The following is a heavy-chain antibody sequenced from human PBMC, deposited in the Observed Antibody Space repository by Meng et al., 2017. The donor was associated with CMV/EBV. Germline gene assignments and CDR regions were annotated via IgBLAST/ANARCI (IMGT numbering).Heavy chain of an antibody. CDR1: GYTFTSYG. CDR3: ARAPTYYDFWSGYYLFDY. Sequence: ASVKVSCKASGYTFTSYGISWVRQAPGQGLEWMGWISAYNGNTNYAQKLQGRVTMTTDTSTGTAYMELRSLRSDDTAVYYCARAPTYYDFWSGYYLFDYWGQGTLVTVSS. CDR2: ISAYNGNT. D-gene: IGHD3-3*01. V-gene: IGHV1-18*01. J-gene: IGHJ4*02.